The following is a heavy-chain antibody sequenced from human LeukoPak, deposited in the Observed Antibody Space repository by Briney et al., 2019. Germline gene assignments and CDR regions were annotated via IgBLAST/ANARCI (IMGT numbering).Heavy chain of an antibody. D-gene: IGHD3-22*01. Sequence: SETLSLTCTVSGGSISSGGYNWNWIRQHPGKGLEWIGYIYGTGNTYSNPSLKSRVTVLVDTSKNQFSLMLSSVTAADTAVYYCARLAFYYDSSGSKHYFDYWGQGTLVPVSS. J-gene: IGHJ4*02. CDR2: IYGTGNT. CDR3: ARLAFYYDSSGSKHYFDY. CDR1: GGSISSGGYN. V-gene: IGHV4-31*03.